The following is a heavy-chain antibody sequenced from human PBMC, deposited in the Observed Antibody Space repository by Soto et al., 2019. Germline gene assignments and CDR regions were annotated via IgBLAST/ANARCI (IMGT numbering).Heavy chain of an antibody. D-gene: IGHD6-19*01. CDR2: IHFGGNT. J-gene: IGHJ4*02. Sequence: PWWSLRLSCSASVFTVSGDYVSWFRQAPGKGLECVSVIHFGGNTYYADSVKGRFTVSRDNSKNTLYLQMNSLRVEDTAIYFCTKVSPQWLVHDYWGQGTLVTVSS. V-gene: IGHV3-53*01. CDR1: VFTVSGDY. CDR3: TKVSPQWLVHDY.